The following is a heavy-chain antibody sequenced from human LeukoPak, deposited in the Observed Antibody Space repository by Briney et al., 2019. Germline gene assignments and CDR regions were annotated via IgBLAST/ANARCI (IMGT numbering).Heavy chain of an antibody. Sequence: GGSLRLSCAASGFTFSSYSMNWVRQAPGKGLEWVSSISSSSSYIYYADSVKGRFTISRNNAKNSLYLQMNSLRAEDTAVYYCARAKAAAVDYWGQGTLVTVSS. V-gene: IGHV3-21*01. CDR2: ISSSSSYI. CDR3: ARAKAAAVDY. J-gene: IGHJ4*02. D-gene: IGHD6-13*01. CDR1: GFTFSSYS.